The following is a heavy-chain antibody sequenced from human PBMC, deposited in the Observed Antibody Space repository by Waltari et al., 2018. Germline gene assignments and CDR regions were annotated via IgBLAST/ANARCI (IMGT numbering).Heavy chain of an antibody. J-gene: IGHJ6*02. Sequence: QVQLVESGGGVVQPGTSLRLSCAASEFTFSSYAMHWVRQAPGKGLEWVAVISYNARNISYVDSVKGRFTISRDNSKKTLYLQMNSLRAEDTAVYYCARDYCDRTNCHGMDVWGQGTTVIVSS. CDR3: ARDYCDRTNCHGMDV. D-gene: IGHD3-22*01. V-gene: IGHV3-30*04. CDR2: ISYNARNI. CDR1: EFTFSSYA.